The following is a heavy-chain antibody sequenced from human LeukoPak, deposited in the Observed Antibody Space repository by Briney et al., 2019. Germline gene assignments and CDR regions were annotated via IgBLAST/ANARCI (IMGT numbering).Heavy chain of an antibody. D-gene: IGHD3-10*01. J-gene: IGHJ3*02. Sequence: GGSLRLSCAAPGFTFSSYWMSWVRQAPGKGLERVANIKQDGSEKYYVDSVKGRFTISRDNAKNSLYLQMNSLRAEDTAVYYCARQLRGGAFDIWGQGTVVTVSS. CDR1: GFTFSSYW. V-gene: IGHV3-7*01. CDR3: ARQLRGGAFDI. CDR2: IKQDGSEK.